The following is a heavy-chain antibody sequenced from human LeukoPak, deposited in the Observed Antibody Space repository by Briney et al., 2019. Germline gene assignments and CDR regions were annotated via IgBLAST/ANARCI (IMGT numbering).Heavy chain of an antibody. CDR3: AREVGSGSHDAFDI. Sequence: GASVKVSCKASGGTFSSYAISWVRQAPGQGLEWMGRIIPIFGTANYAQKFQGRVTITADESTSTAYMELSSLRSEDTAVYYCAREVGSGSHDAFDIWGQGTMVTVSS. V-gene: IGHV1-69*13. CDR1: GGTFSSYA. D-gene: IGHD3-10*01. J-gene: IGHJ3*02. CDR2: IIPIFGTA.